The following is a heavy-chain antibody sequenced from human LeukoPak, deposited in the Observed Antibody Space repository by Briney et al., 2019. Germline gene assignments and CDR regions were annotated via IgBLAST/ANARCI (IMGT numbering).Heavy chain of an antibody. CDR1: RFTFSTYS. CDR3: ARGPDYDILADYFDY. V-gene: IGHV3-21*01. Sequence: GGSLRLSCAASRFTFSTYSMNWVRQAPGKGLEWVSFISTSSSYIYYADSVRGRFTISRDNSKNTLFLQMNSLRPEDTAVYYCARGPDYDILADYFDYWGQGTLVTVSS. J-gene: IGHJ4*02. D-gene: IGHD3-9*01. CDR2: ISTSSSYI.